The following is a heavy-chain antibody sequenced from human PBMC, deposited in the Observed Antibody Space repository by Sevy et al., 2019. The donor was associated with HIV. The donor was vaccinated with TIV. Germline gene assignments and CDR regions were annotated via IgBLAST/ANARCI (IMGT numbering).Heavy chain of an antibody. J-gene: IGHJ4*02. CDR1: GFTFSSYA. V-gene: IGHV3-23*01. CDR3: AKGVGYRGYDSEGFDY. D-gene: IGHD5-12*01. Sequence: GESLKISCAASGFTFSSYAMSWVRQAPGKGLEWVSAISGRGGSTYYEDSVKGRFTISRDNSKNTLYLQMNGLRAEDTAVYYCAKGVGYRGYDSEGFDYWGQGTLVTVSS. CDR2: ISGRGGST.